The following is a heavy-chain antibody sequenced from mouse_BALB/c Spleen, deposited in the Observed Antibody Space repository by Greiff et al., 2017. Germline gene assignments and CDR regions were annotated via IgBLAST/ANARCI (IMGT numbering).Heavy chain of an antibody. J-gene: IGHJ4*01. CDR1: GYTFTSYW. D-gene: IGHD3-1*01. Sequence: LQQPGSELVRPGASVKLSCKASGYTFTSYWMHWVKQRPGQGLEWIGNIYPGSGSTNYDEKFKSKATLTVDTSSSTAYMQLSSLTSEDSAVYYCGSGRDALDYWGQGTSVTVAA. CDR2: IYPGSGST. V-gene: IGHV1S22*01. CDR3: GSGRDALDY.